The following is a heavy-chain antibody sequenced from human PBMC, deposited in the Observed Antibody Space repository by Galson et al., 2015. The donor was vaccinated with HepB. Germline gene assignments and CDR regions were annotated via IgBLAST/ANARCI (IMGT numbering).Heavy chain of an antibody. CDR1: GFTFSNFA. CDR2: ISGSGDST. CDR3: AKGRYSSGWYVFDY. V-gene: IGHV3-23*01. J-gene: IGHJ4*02. Sequence: SLRLSCAASGFTFSNFAMSCVRQAPGKGLEWVSAISGSGDSTYYADSVKGRFTISRDNSKNTLYVQMNSLRAEDTAVYYCAKGRYSSGWYVFDYWGQGTLVTVSS. D-gene: IGHD6-19*01.